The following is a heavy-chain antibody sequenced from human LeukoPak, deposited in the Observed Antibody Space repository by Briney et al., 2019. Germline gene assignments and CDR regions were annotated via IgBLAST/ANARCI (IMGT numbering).Heavy chain of an antibody. V-gene: IGHV1-2*02. CDR1: GYTFTGYY. CDR3: ARETIPYYFDY. J-gene: IGHJ4*02. CDR2: INPNSGGT. D-gene: IGHD4/OR15-4a*01. Sequence: GASVTVSCTASGYTFTGYYMHWVRQAPGQGLEWMGWINPNSGGTNYAQKFQGRVTMTRDTSISTAYMELSRLRSDDTAVYYCARETIPYYFDYWGQGTLVTVSS.